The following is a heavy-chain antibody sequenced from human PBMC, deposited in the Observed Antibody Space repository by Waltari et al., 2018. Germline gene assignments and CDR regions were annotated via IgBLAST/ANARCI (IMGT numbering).Heavy chain of an antibody. CDR1: GYSIRSGYY. J-gene: IGHJ1*01. V-gene: IGHV4-38-2*02. Sequence: QVQLQESGPGLVKPSETLSLSCSVSGYSIRSGYYWGWIRQPPGQGLEWIGSVYHTGSTYSNPSLRSRVTISVATSKNQFSLKFHCAVGDPDSEYFHHWGHGTLVHVTS. CDR3: H. D-gene: IGHD1-26*01. CDR2: VYHTGST.